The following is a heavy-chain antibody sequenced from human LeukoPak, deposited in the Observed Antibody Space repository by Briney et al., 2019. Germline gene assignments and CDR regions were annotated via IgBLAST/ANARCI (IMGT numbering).Heavy chain of an antibody. CDR3: ARESYSSGWYDAFDI. Sequence: ASVKVSCKAFVYTFTGYYMHCVRQDPGQGLEWMGRINPNSGGTNYAQKFQGRVTMTRDTSISTAYMELSRLRSDDTAVYYCARESYSSGWYDAFDIWGQGTMVTVSS. CDR2: INPNSGGT. CDR1: VYTFTGYY. V-gene: IGHV1-2*06. D-gene: IGHD6-19*01. J-gene: IGHJ3*02.